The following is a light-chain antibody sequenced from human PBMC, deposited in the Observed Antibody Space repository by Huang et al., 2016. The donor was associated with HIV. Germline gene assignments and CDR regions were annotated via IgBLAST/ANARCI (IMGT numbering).Light chain of an antibody. CDR3: MQGTRWPLT. V-gene: IGKV2-30*01. CDR2: RVS. CDR1: QSLVYSDAKTY. J-gene: IGKJ4*01. Sequence: VVMPQSPLPLPVTLGQLASSSSRSSQSLVYSDAKTYLNWFQQRPGQSPRRLIHRVSSRESGVPDRFSGSRSGTDFTLKISRVEAEDVGTYYCMQGTRWPLTFGRGTKVEIK.